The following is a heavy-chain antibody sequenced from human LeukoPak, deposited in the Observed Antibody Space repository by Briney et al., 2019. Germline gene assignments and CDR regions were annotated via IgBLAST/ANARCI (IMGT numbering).Heavy chain of an antibody. CDR3: ARTYGSGSPFDY. Sequence: SVKVSCKASGGTFSSYAISWVRQAPGQGLEWMGRIIPILGIANYAQKFQGRVTITVDKSTSTAYMELSSLRSEDTAVYYCARTYGSGSPFDYWGQGTLVTVSS. D-gene: IGHD3-10*01. CDR2: IIPILGIA. CDR1: GGTFSSYA. V-gene: IGHV1-69*04. J-gene: IGHJ4*02.